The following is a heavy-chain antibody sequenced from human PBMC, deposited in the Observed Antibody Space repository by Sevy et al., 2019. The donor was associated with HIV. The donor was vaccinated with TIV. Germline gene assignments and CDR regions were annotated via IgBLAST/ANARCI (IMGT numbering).Heavy chain of an antibody. CDR1: GFTFSSYG. Sequence: GGSLRLSCAASGFTFSSYGMHWVRQAPGNGLEWVAVIWYDGSNKYYADSVKGRFTISRDNSKNTLYLQMNSLRAEDTAVYYCARDPTFCSGGSCYSGHYYYYGMDVWGQGTTVTVSS. J-gene: IGHJ6*02. CDR2: IWYDGSNK. D-gene: IGHD2-15*01. CDR3: ARDPTFCSGGSCYSGHYYYYGMDV. V-gene: IGHV3-33*01.